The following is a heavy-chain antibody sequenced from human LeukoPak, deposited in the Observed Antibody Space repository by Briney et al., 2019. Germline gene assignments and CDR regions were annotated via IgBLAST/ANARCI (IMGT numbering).Heavy chain of an antibody. V-gene: IGHV3-21*01. J-gene: IGHJ4*02. Sequence: GRSLRLSCAASGFTFDDYAMHWVRQAPGKGLEWVSSISSSSSYIYYADSVKGRFTISRDNAKNSLYLQMNSLRAEDTAVYYCARALGATDDYWGQGTLVTVSS. CDR2: ISSSSSYI. CDR1: GFTFDDYA. D-gene: IGHD1-26*01. CDR3: ARALGATDDY.